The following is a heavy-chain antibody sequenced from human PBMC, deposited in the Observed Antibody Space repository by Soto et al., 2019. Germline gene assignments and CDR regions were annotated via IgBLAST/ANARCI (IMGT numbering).Heavy chain of an antibody. Sequence: QVQLVESGGGVVQPGRSLRLYCAASGVTFSNYGMHWVRQAPGKGLEWVAIIWHDGNNKYYADSVRGRFIISRDNSKNRLYLQMNSLRAEDTAVYYCASDLVGASDSYGLDVWGQGTPVTVSS. D-gene: IGHD1-26*01. V-gene: IGHV3-33*01. CDR2: IWHDGNNK. J-gene: IGHJ6*02. CDR1: GVTFSNYG. CDR3: ASDLVGASDSYGLDV.